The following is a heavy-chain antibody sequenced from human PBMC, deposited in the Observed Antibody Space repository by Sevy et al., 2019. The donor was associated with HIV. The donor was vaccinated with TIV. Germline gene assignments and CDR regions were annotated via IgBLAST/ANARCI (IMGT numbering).Heavy chain of an antibody. CDR1: GFTITRDW. D-gene: IGHD1-26*01. CDR3: ARGSRGTFGS. V-gene: IGHV3-74*01. Sequence: GGSLRLSCAASGFTITRDWMHWVRQPPGKGLVWVSHINSDGESLRYADSVKGRLATSRDNAKNTLYLQMNNLRAEDTAVYYCARGSRGTFGSWGQGTLVTVSS. J-gene: IGHJ4*02. CDR2: INSDGESL.